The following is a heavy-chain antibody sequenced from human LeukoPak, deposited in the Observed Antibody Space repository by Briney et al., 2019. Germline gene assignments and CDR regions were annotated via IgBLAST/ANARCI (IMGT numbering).Heavy chain of an antibody. D-gene: IGHD3-10*01. CDR1: GYTFTGYY. V-gene: IGHV1-2*02. J-gene: IGHJ5*02. CDR3: ARAWTLLWFGEFNWFDP. Sequence: ASVKVSCKASGYTFTGYYMHRVRQAPGQGLEWMGWINPNSGGTNYAQKFQGRVTMTRDTSISTAYMELSRLRSDDTAVYYCARAWTLLWFGEFNWFDPWGQGTLVTVSS. CDR2: INPNSGGT.